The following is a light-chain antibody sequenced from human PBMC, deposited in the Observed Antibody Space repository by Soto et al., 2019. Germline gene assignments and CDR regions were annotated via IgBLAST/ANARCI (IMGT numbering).Light chain of an antibody. CDR3: NSYREDHPRFYV. Sequence: QSALTQPASVSGSPGQSITISCTGTHSDIGNYNYVSWYQHLPGKAPKLMIYDVGSRPSGVSSRFSGSKSGNTASLAISGLQAEDEADYYCNSYREDHPRFYVFGTGTKLTVI. V-gene: IGLV2-14*03. CDR1: HSDIGNYNY. CDR2: DVG. J-gene: IGLJ1*01.